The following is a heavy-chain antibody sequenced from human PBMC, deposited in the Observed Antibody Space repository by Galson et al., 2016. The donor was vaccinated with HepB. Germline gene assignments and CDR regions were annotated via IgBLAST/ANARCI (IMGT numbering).Heavy chain of an antibody. CDR2: ISNSGSSI. J-gene: IGHJ4*02. Sequence: SLRLSCAASGFTFGDYYMSWIRQAPGKGLEWVSYISNSGSSIYYADSVKGRFTISRDNAKNSLYLQMNSLRAEDTAVYYCASCSGSGSYSCSYFDHWGQGTLVTVSS. CDR1: GFTFGDYY. V-gene: IGHV3-11*01. D-gene: IGHD3-10*01. CDR3: ASCSGSGSYSCSYFDH.